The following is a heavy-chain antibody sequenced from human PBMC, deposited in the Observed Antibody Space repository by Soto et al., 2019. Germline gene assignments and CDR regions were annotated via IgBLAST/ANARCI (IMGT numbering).Heavy chain of an antibody. V-gene: IGHV3-15*01. Sequence: GGSLRLSCEASGFTFSNAWMSWVRQAPGKGLEWVGRIKSKIDGGTTDYAAPVKGRFTISKDDSKNALYLQMNSLKTEDSAVYYCTTDLTNLRAFDIWGQGTMVTVSS. J-gene: IGHJ3*02. CDR2: IKSKIDGGTT. CDR3: TTDLTNLRAFDI. CDR1: GFTFSNAW.